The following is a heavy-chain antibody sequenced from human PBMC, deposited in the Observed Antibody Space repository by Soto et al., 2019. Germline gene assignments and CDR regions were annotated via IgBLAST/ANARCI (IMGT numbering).Heavy chain of an antibody. CDR2: IYYSGST. CDR1: GASITYGAFS. D-gene: IGHD3-10*01. J-gene: IGHJ4*02. CDR3: ATYYGSGSLNY. V-gene: IGHV4-31*03. Sequence: SETLSLTCTVSGASITYGAFSWSWIRQHPGKGLEWIGYIYYSGSTYYNPSLKSRVTISVDTSKNQFSLKLSSVTAADTAVYYCATYYGSGSLNYWGQGTLVTVSS.